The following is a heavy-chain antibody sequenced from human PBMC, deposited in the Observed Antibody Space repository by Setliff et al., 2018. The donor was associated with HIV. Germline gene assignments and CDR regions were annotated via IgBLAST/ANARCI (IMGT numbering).Heavy chain of an antibody. V-gene: IGHV3-23*01. CDR2: VIRGGHNT. D-gene: IGHD2-15*01. CDR1: GFSFSNYA. Sequence: PGESLTISCAASGFSFSNYAMSWVRQAPGKGLEWVSSVIRGGHNTFYADSVKGRFTISRDNSKDTLYLQMSGLTAEDTAIYYCAKTLVVVASPLDFWGQGTLVTVSS. J-gene: IGHJ4*02. CDR3: AKTLVVVASPLDF.